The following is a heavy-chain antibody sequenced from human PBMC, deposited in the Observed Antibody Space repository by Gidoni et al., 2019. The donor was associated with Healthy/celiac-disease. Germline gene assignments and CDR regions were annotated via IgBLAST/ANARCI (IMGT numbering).Heavy chain of an antibody. CDR1: GYTFTGYY. CDR2: INPNSGGT. Sequence: QVQLVQSGAEVKKPGASVKVSCTASGYTFTGYYMHWVRQAPGQGLEWMGWINPNSGGTNYAQKFQGRVTMTRDTSISTAYMELSRLRSDDTAVYYCARLTTDYIYYYYGMDVWGQGTTVTVSS. CDR3: ARLTTDYIYYYYGMDV. V-gene: IGHV1-2*02. J-gene: IGHJ6*02. D-gene: IGHD4-4*01.